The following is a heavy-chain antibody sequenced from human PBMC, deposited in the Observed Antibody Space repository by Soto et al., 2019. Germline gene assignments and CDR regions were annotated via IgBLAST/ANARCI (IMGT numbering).Heavy chain of an antibody. CDR2: ISGSGGST. J-gene: IGHJ6*02. D-gene: IGHD6-19*01. CDR3: ASLSGWYLNYYYGMDV. CDR1: GFTFSIYA. Sequence: PGGSLRLSCAASGFTFSIYAMSWVRQAPGKGLEWVSAISGSGGSTYYADSVKGRFTITRDNSKNTLYLQMNSLRAEDTAVYYCASLSGWYLNYYYGMDVWGQGTTVTVSS. V-gene: IGHV3-23*01.